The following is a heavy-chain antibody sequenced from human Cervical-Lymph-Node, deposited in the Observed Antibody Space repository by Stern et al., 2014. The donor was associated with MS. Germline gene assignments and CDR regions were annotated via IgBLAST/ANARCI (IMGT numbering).Heavy chain of an antibody. CDR3: ATGEMATKSYYYYGMDV. CDR2: IIPIFGTA. V-gene: IGHV1-69*01. CDR1: GGTFSSYA. Sequence: VQLVESGAEVKKPGSSVKVSCKAPGGTFSSYAISWVRQAPGQGLEWMGGIIPIFGTANYAQKFQGRVTITADESTSTAYMELSSLRSEDTAVYYCATGEMATKSYYYYGMDVWGQGTTVTVSS. D-gene: IGHD5-24*01. J-gene: IGHJ6*02.